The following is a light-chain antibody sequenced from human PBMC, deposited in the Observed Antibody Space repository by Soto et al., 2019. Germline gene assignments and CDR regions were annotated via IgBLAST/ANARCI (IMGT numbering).Light chain of an antibody. CDR3: GTWDSSLSVNV. CDR1: SSNIGNNF. V-gene: IGLV1-51*01. CDR2: DTN. Sequence: QSVLTQPPSVSAAPGQRVTISCSGSSSNIGNNFVSWYQQLPGRAPKLLIYDTNQRPSGIPDRFSASKSGTSATLGITGLQTGDDADYYCGTWDSSLSVNVFXTGTKVTVL. J-gene: IGLJ1*01.